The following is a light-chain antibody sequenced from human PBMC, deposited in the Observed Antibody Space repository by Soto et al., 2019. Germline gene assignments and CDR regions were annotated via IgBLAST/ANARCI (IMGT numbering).Light chain of an antibody. V-gene: IGKV3-11*01. Sequence: EIVLTQSPATLSLSPGERGTLSCRASQNVSSYLAWYQKKPGQAPRLLIYDASNRATGIPARFSGSGSGTDFTLTISSLEPEDFAVYYCQQRSNWPPWTFGQGTKVEIK. CDR3: QQRSNWPPWT. CDR2: DAS. J-gene: IGKJ1*01. CDR1: QNVSSY.